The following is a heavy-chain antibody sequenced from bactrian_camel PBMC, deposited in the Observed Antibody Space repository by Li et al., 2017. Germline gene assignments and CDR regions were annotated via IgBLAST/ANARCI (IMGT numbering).Heavy chain of an antibody. CDR2: INGGGGDT. CDR3: AADEGLWDGDDCSDYIY. D-gene: IGHD5*01. V-gene: IGHV3S31*01. Sequence: VQLVESGGGSVQAGGSLRLSCAASGFTFSRATMSWVRQAPGKGLEWVSGINGGGGDTYYADSVKGRFTISKDTAKSTLSLQMNRLNAGDTAMYYCAADEGLWDGDDCSDYIYWGQGTQVTVS. CDR1: GFTFSRAT. J-gene: IGHJ4*01.